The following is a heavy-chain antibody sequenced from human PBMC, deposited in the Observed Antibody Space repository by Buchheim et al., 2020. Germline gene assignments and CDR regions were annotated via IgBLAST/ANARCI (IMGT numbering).Heavy chain of an antibody. CDR1: GFTFTTSP. J-gene: IGHJ4*02. CDR3: AKNSVHGDWPEY. Sequence: EVQLLESGGGLVQPGGSPRLSCAASGFTFTTSPLRWVRQAPGKGLEWVSAISASGAGTSYADSVKGRFTLSRDNSQHTLYLQMNSLRVEDTAVYYCAKNSVHGDWPEYWGQGTL. CDR2: ISASGAGT. V-gene: IGHV3-23*01. D-gene: IGHD4-17*01.